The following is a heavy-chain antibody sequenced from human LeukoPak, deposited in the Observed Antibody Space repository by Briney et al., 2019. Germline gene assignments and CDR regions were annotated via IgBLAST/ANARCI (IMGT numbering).Heavy chain of an antibody. V-gene: IGHV1-18*01. CDR3: ARAEVGLTVVSVALPHFQH. CDR2: INNYNGKT. D-gene: IGHD2-2*01. Sequence: ASVQVSCKASGYSVTSYGINWVRQPPGKGLEWMGWINNYNGKTDYPHKLQGRVTKSRYTSTSTAYMALWSLRSDDTALYYCARAEVGLTVVSVALPHFQHWGQGTLVIVSS. J-gene: IGHJ1*01. CDR1: GYSVTSYG.